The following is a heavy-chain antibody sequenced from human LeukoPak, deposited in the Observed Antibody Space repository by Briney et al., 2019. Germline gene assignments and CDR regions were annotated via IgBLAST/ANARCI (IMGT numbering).Heavy chain of an antibody. J-gene: IGHJ6*04. CDR2: LSHDAKNK. CDR1: GFTFRNYA. CDR3: ARDRDRDIIGGGMDV. Sequence: GGSLRLSCAASGFTFRNYAMNWVRQAPGKGLEWVAVLSHDAKNKFYADSVKGRFTISRDNSKNTLDLQMNSLRPEDTAVYYCARDRDRDIIGGGMDVWGKGTTVTVSS. V-gene: IGHV3-30*04. D-gene: IGHD2-15*01.